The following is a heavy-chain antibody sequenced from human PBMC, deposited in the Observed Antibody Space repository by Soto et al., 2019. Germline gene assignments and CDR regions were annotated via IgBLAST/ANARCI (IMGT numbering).Heavy chain of an antibody. CDR3: AKALSERKNYYDSSGYFDY. J-gene: IGHJ4*02. V-gene: IGHV3-23*01. CDR2: ISGSGGST. Sequence: GGSLRLSCAASGFTFSSYAMSWVRQAPGKGLEWVSAISGSGGSTYYADSVKGRFTISRDNSKNTLYLQMNSLRAEDTAVYYCAKALSERKNYYDSSGYFDYWGQGTLVTVSS. CDR1: GFTFSSYA. D-gene: IGHD3-22*01.